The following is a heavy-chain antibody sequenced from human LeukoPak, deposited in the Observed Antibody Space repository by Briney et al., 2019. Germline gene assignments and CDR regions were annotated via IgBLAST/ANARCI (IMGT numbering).Heavy chain of an antibody. J-gene: IGHJ5*02. V-gene: IGHV3-21*04. CDR3: AREGGYGSGRGWFGP. D-gene: IGHD3-10*01. Sequence: GGSLRLSCAASGFSFSSYSMNWVRQAPGKGLEWVSSISSSSSYIYYADSVKGRFTISRDNAKNSVYLQMNSLRADDTAVYYCAREGGYGSGRGWFGPWGQGTLVTVSS. CDR2: ISSSSSYI. CDR1: GFSFSSYS.